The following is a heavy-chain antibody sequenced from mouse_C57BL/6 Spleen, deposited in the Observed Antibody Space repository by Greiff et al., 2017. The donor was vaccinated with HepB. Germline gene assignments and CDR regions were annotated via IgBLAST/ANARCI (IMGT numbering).Heavy chain of an antibody. Sequence: QVQLQQPGAELVKPGASVKLSCKASGYTFTDYEMHWVKQTPVHGLEWIGAIDPETGGTAYNQKFKGKAILTADKSSSTAYMELRSLTSEDSAVYYCTRYGYDGGFAYWGQGTLVTVSA. CDR1: GYTFTDYE. CDR3: TRYGYDGGFAY. D-gene: IGHD2-2*01. V-gene: IGHV1-15*01. CDR2: IDPETGGT. J-gene: IGHJ3*01.